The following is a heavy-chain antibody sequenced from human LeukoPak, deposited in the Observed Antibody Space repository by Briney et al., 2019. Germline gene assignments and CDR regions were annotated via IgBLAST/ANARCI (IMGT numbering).Heavy chain of an antibody. D-gene: IGHD2-21*01. CDR2: IIPILGRA. CDR1: GGSFSTYA. CDR3: AKDLFLWYFDL. V-gene: IGHV1-69*04. Sequence: SVKVSCKASGGSFSTYAISWVRQAPGQGLEWMGRIIPILGRAIYVQNFQGRVTITADRSTSTAYMELTSLRSEDTAVYYCAKDLFLWYFDLWGRGTLVTVSS. J-gene: IGHJ2*01.